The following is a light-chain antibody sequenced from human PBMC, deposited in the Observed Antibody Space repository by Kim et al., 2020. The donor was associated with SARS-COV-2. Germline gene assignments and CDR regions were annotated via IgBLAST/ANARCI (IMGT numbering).Light chain of an antibody. CDR1: QAISNS. V-gene: IGKV1-33*01. Sequence: DIQMTQSPSSLSASVGDRVTITCQASQAISNSLNWYQQKAGKAPKVLIYAASTLEAGVPSRFSGSGSGTDFTLTITSLQPEVIATYWCKKYEKRLSFGGGTKVDI. CDR3: KKYEKRLS. CDR2: AAS. J-gene: IGKJ4*01.